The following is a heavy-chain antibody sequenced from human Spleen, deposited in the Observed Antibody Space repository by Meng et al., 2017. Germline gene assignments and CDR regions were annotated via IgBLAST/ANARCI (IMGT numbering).Heavy chain of an antibody. J-gene: IGHJ4*01. CDR1: GYTFTAYY. CDR3: ARDEDISAAGYLFGDY. V-gene: IGHV1-2*06. CDR2: IKPQSGDT. D-gene: IGHD6-13*01. Sequence: VLLLQYRAELKQPVSSARVSCKSSGYTFTAYYIHRVRQAPGQGLEWMGHIKPQSGDTLYAQKFQGRVSMTRDTSISTAYVELSGLTSDDTAVYYCARDEDISAAGYLFGDYWGHGTLVTVSS.